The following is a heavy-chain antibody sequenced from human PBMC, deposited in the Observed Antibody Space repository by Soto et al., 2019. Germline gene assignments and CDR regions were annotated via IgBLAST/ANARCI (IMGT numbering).Heavy chain of an antibody. J-gene: IGHJ4*02. CDR2: IIPIFGTA. Sequence: SVKVSCKASGGTFSSYAISWVRQAPGQGLEWMGGIIPIFGTANYAQKFQGRVTITADESTGTAYMELNSLRSEDTAVYYCARSVTQGRDGYPWDYWGQGTLVTVSS. V-gene: IGHV1-69*13. CDR3: ARSVTQGRDGYPWDY. D-gene: IGHD5-12*01. CDR1: GGTFSSYA.